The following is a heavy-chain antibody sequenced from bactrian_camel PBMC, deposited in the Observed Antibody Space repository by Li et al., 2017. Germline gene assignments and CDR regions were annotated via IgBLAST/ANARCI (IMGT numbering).Heavy chain of an antibody. D-gene: IGHD3*01. Sequence: QVQLVESGGGSVQAGGSLRLSCSASGYTYSGMCMAWFRQAPRKEREEVAHIDSKGIMTYAKSVEGRFTISRVNAKNLYLQMNRLEPEDTAMYYCAAGRGRSDCSRLEGVGYWGQGTQVTVS. CDR2: IDSKGIMT. CDR3: AAGRGRSDCSRLEGVGY. V-gene: IGHV3-2*01. J-gene: IGHJ4*01. CDR1: GYTYSGMC.